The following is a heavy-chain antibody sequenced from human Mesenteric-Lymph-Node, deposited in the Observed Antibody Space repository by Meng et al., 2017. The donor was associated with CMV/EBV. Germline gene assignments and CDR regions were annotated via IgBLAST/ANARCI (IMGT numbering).Heavy chain of an antibody. CDR1: GSSSSTYG. Sequence: GGSLRPACVTPGSSSSTYGTHWVRQGPAKGLEWVAFIRTDGNNKYYGDSVKGRFTISRDDSKNTMYLQMSSLRGEDTAVYYCARGPEVVRGVSYYYYGMDVWGQGTTVTVSS. J-gene: IGHJ6*02. V-gene: IGHV3-30*02. D-gene: IGHD3-22*01. CDR2: IRTDGNNK. CDR3: ARGPEVVRGVSYYYYGMDV.